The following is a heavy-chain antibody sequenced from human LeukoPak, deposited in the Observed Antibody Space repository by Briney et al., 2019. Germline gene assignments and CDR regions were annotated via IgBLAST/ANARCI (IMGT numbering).Heavy chain of an antibody. CDR2: ISYDGSNK. CDR3: AKGGAYCGGDCYIDY. Sequence: GRSLRLSCAASGFTFSTYGMHWVRQAPGKGLEWVAVISYDGSNKYYADSVKGRFTISRDNSKNTLYLQMNSLRAEDTAVYYCAKGGAYCGGDCYIDYWGQGTLVTVSS. V-gene: IGHV3-30*18. J-gene: IGHJ4*02. CDR1: GFTFSTYG. D-gene: IGHD2-21*02.